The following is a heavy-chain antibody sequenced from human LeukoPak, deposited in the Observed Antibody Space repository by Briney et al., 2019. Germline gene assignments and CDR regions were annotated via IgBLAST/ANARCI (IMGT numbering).Heavy chain of an antibody. CDR2: IYYSGST. Sequence: SETLSLTCTVSGDSISSYYWSWIRQPPGKGLEWIGYIYYSGSTNYNPSLKSRVTISVDTSKNQFSLKLSSVTAADTAVYYCARERAGTGWFDPWGQGTLVTVSS. J-gene: IGHJ5*02. CDR1: GDSISSYY. V-gene: IGHV4-59*01. CDR3: ARERAGTGWFDP. D-gene: IGHD1-1*01.